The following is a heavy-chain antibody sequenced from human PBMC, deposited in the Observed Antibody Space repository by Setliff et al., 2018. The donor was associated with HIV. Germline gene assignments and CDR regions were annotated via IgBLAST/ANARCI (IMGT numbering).Heavy chain of an antibody. D-gene: IGHD2-2*01. Sequence: PSETLSLTCAVYGGPLSGHYLSWIRQPPGQGLEWIGETSHSGKTNYNPALKSRVTISVDTSKDQFTIKLTSVTPADTAVYYCVTSSSWSSRLNFWGPGMLVTSPQ. CDR1: GGPLSGHY. CDR2: TSHSGKT. CDR3: VTSSSWSSRLNF. J-gene: IGHJ4*02. V-gene: IGHV4-34*01.